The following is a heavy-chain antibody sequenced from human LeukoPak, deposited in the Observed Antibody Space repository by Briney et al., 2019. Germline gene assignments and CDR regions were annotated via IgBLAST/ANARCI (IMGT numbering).Heavy chain of an antibody. J-gene: IGHJ4*02. CDR1: GFIFSSYW. CDR3: ARGFFGDY. V-gene: IGHV3-7*04. Sequence: GGSLRLSCAASGFIFSSYWMSWVRQAPGKGLEWVANIKQDGSEKYYVDSVKGRFTISRGNAKNSLYLQMNSLRAEDTAVYYCARGFFGDYWGQGTLVTVSS. CDR2: IKQDGSEK. D-gene: IGHD3-10*01.